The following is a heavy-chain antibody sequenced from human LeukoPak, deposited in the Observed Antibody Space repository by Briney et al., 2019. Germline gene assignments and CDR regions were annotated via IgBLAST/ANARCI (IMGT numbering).Heavy chain of an antibody. J-gene: IGHJ4*02. D-gene: IGHD3-22*01. CDR1: GYTFTHHG. V-gene: IGHV1-18*01. CDR2: ISCYNGDT. CDR3: ARDPSNSSGYHAHFDS. Sequence: GASVKVSCKASGYTFTHHGISWVRQAPGQGLEWMGWISCYNGDTMYAQNVQGRVTMTTDTSTRTAYIELRSLRSDDTAMYYCARDPSNSSGYHAHFDSWGQGTLATVSS.